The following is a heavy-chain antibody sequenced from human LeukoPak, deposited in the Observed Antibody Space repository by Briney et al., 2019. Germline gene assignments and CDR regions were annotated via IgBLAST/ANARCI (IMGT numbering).Heavy chain of an antibody. V-gene: IGHV3-9*01. CDR1: GFTFDDYA. CDR3: ARAGPDYYYYYYMDV. CDR2: ISWNSGSI. Sequence: GGSLRLSCAASGFTFDDYAMHWVRQAPGKGLEWVSGISWNSGSIGYADSVKGRFTISRDNAKNSLYLQMNSLRAEDTAVYYCARAGPDYYYYYYMDVWGKGTTVTVSS. J-gene: IGHJ6*03.